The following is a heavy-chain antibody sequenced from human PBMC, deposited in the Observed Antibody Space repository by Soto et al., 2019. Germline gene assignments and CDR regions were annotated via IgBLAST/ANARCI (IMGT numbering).Heavy chain of an antibody. Sequence: GGSLRLSCTASGFTFSSHAMTWVRQAPGKGLERVSGLSDSGGSTYYADSVKGRFTISRDNSKNTLYLQMNTLGDDDTAVYYCAQTHSHGQNYDLLTATYKHFYYYAMVAWGQGTTVTVSS. J-gene: IGHJ6*02. D-gene: IGHD3-9*01. CDR3: AQTHSHGQNYDLLTATYKHFYYYAMVA. CDR2: LSDSGGST. CDR1: GFTFSSHA. V-gene: IGHV3-23*01.